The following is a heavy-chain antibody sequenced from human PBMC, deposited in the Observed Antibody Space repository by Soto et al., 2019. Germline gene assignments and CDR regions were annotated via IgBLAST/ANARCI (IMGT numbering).Heavy chain of an antibody. CDR3: ARDDLYCSGGSCYETHLFDP. V-gene: IGHV1-69*04. CDR2: IIPILGIA. CDR1: GGTFSSYT. J-gene: IGHJ5*02. D-gene: IGHD2-15*01. Sequence: SVKVSCKASGGTFSSYTISWVRQAPGQGLEWMGRIIPILGIANYAQKFQGRVTITADKSTSTAYMELSSLRSEDTAVYYCARDDLYCSGGSCYETHLFDPWGQGTLVTVSS.